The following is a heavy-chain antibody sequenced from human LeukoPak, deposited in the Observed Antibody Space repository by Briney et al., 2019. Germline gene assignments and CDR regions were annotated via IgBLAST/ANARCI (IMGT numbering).Heavy chain of an antibody. Sequence: ASVKVSCKASGYTFTSYGISWVRQTPGQGLEWMGWISAYNGNTNYAQKLQGRVTMTTDTSTSTAYMALRSLRSDDTAVYYCARDLTFEGSCWFDPWGQGTLVTVSS. CDR2: ISAYNGNT. CDR3: ARDLTFEGSCWFDP. D-gene: IGHD3-9*01. CDR1: GYTFTSYG. J-gene: IGHJ5*02. V-gene: IGHV1-18*01.